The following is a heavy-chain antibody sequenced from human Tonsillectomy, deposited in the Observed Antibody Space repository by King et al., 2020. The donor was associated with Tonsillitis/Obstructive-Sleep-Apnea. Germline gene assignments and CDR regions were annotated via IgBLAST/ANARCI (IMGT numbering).Heavy chain of an antibody. J-gene: IGHJ4*02. V-gene: IGHV3-23*04. CDR1: GFTFSSFA. CDR2: ISGSGAST. CDR3: AKGSMVQGVMSEDY. Sequence: VQLVESGGGLVQPGGSLRLSCAASGFTFSSFAMNWVRQAPGQGLEWCSAISGSGASTYYADSVKGRFTISRDNSKNTLYLQMNSLRAEDTAVYYCAKGSMVQGVMSEDYWGQGTLVTVSS. D-gene: IGHD3-10*01.